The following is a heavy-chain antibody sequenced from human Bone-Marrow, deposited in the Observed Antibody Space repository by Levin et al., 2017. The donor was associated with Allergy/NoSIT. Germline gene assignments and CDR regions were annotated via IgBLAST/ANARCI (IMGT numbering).Heavy chain of an antibody. CDR3: ARDDLGIAARPEAFDS. V-gene: IGHV3-33*01. D-gene: IGHD6-6*01. Sequence: GGSLRLSCAASGFTFSSYGMHWVRQAPGKGLEWVAVIWYDGSNKYYADSVKGRFTISRDNSKNTLYLQMNSLRAEDTAVYYCARDDLGIAARPEAFDSWGQGTMVTVSS. J-gene: IGHJ3*02. CDR2: IWYDGSNK. CDR1: GFTFSSYG.